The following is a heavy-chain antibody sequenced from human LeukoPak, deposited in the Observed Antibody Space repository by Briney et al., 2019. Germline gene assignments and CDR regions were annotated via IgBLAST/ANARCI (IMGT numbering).Heavy chain of an antibody. CDR1: GFIFRSYA. J-gene: IGHJ4*02. CDR2: ITANGDTT. Sequence: SGGSLRLSCVGSGFIFRSYAVTWVRQAPGKGLDWVSSITANGDTTYYADSVKGRFTISRDNSKNTLYLQMSSLRVEDTAVYYCATFGVIVRNNYLDYWGQGALVAVSS. V-gene: IGHV3-23*01. CDR3: ATFGVIVRNNYLDY. D-gene: IGHD3-3*01.